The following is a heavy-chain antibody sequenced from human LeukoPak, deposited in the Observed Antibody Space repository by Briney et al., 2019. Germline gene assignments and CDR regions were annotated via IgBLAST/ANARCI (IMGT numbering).Heavy chain of an antibody. CDR3: ATTLGDCYNGLCLDDPINAFDI. J-gene: IGHJ3*02. CDR1: GFSISSAYY. V-gene: IGHV4-38-2*02. Sequence: SETLSLTCTVSGFSISSAYYWGWIRQPPGKGLEWIGSIYYSGSTYYNPSLKSRVTISVDTSKNQFSLKLSSVTAADTAVYYCATTLGDCYNGLCLDDPINAFDIWGQGTMVTVSS. D-gene: IGHD2-21*02. CDR2: IYYSGST.